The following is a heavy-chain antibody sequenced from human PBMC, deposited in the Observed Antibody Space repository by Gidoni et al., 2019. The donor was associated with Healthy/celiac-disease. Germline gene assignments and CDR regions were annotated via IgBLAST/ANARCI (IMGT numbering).Heavy chain of an antibody. Sequence: STYYNPSLKSRVTISVDTSKNQFSLKLSSVTAADTAVYYCARRYYDFWSKGRSWFDPWGQGTLVTVSS. CDR2: ST. V-gene: IGHV4-39*01. D-gene: IGHD3-3*01. CDR3: ARRYYDFWSKGRSWFDP. J-gene: IGHJ5*02.